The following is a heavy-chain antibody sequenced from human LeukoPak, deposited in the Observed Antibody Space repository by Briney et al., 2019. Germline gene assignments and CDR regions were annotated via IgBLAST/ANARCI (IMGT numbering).Heavy chain of an antibody. CDR2: ISAYNGNT. CDR1: GYTFTSYG. J-gene: IGHJ6*02. CDR3: ARDRRYYDSSGYYYTPDYYYGMDV. Sequence: ASVKVSCKASGYTFTSYGISWVRQAPGQGLEWMGWISAYNGNTNYAQKLQGRVTMTTDTSTSTAYMELRSLRSDDTAVYYCARDRRYYDSSGYYYTPDYYYGMDVWGQGTTVTVS. D-gene: IGHD3-22*01. V-gene: IGHV1-18*01.